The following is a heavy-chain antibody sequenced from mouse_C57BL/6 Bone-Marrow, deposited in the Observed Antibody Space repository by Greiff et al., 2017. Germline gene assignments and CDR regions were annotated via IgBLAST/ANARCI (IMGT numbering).Heavy chain of an antibody. CDR1: GFTFSSYG. Sequence: EVQRVESGGDLVKPGGSLKLSCAASGFTFSSYGMSWVRQTPDKRLAWVATISSGGSYTYYPDSVKGRFTISRDNAKNTLYLQMSSLKSEDTAMYYCARLWLRRGAWFAYWGQGTLVTVSA. V-gene: IGHV5-6*01. D-gene: IGHD2-2*01. J-gene: IGHJ3*01. CDR3: ARLWLRRGAWFAY. CDR2: ISSGGSYT.